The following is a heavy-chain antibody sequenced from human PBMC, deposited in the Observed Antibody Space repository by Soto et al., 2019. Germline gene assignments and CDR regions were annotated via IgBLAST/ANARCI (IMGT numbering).Heavy chain of an antibody. J-gene: IGHJ4*02. CDR2: IYPGDSDT. CDR1: GYSFTSYW. D-gene: IGHD2-2*01. V-gene: IGHV5-51*01. Sequence: VESLTISCKVSGYSFTSYWIVWVLQMPGKGLECMGIIYPGDSDTRYSPSFQGQVTISADKSISTAYLQWSSLKASDTAMYYCARHKCPSTSCQFDYWGQGTMVTVSS. CDR3: ARHKCPSTSCQFDY.